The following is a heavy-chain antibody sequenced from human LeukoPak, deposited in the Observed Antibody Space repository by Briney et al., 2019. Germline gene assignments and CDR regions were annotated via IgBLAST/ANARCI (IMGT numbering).Heavy chain of an antibody. CDR1: GGSVNGYY. J-gene: IGHJ4*02. CDR2: IHYSGLT. Sequence: SDTLSLTCTVCGGSVNGYYWNWIRQAPGKGREGIGFIHYSGLTVYSPSLQSRVSMSVDTSRNQFSLDLSSVTAADTALYYCARDPPEDEWNSLDSWGQGILVTVSS. D-gene: IGHD1-7*01. CDR3: ARDPPEDEWNSLDS. V-gene: IGHV4-59*02.